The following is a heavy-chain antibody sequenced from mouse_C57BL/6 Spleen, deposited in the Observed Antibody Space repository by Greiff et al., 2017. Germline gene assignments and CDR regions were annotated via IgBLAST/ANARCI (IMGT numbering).Heavy chain of an antibody. Sequence: QVQLQQSGPELVKPGASVKISCKASGYAFSSSWMNWVKQRPGKGLEWIGRIYPGDGDTNYNGKFKGKATLTADKSSSTAYMQLSSLTSEDSAVYFCATAQATDYYVDDWGQGTTLTVSS. V-gene: IGHV1-82*01. CDR2: IYPGDGDT. CDR3: ATAQATDYYVDD. D-gene: IGHD3-2*02. CDR1: GYAFSSSW. J-gene: IGHJ2*01.